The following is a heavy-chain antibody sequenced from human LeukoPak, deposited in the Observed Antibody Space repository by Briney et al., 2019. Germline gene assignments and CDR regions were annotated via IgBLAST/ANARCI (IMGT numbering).Heavy chain of an antibody. D-gene: IGHD5-18*01. CDR1: GGSISSYY. CDR2: IYYSGST. Sequence: SETLSLTCTVSGGSISSYYWSWIRQPPGKXXEWIGYIYYSGSTNYNPSLKSRVTISVDTSKNQFSLKLSSVTAADTAVYYCARDLGYGYDYWGQGTPVTVSS. J-gene: IGHJ4*02. CDR3: ARDLGYGYDY. V-gene: IGHV4-59*01.